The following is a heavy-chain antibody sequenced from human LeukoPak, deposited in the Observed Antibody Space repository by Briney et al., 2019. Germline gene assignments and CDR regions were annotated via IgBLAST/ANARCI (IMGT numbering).Heavy chain of an antibody. J-gene: IGHJ4*02. V-gene: IGHV4-39*01. Sequence: PSETLSLTCTVSGDSITSSSYYWGWIRQPPGMGLEWIGTIYSYSGSTYYNPSLKSRVTISVDTSKNQFSPKLTSVTAADTAVYYCAASGMTTVTFFDYWGQGTLVTVSS. CDR2: IYSYSGST. CDR3: AASGMTTVTFFDY. CDR1: GDSITSSSYY. D-gene: IGHD4-17*01.